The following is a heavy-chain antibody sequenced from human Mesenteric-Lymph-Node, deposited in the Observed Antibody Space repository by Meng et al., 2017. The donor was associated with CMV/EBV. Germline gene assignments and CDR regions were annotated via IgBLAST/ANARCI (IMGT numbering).Heavy chain of an antibody. D-gene: IGHD1-26*01. J-gene: IGHJ4*02. CDR3: ARAFSREKDYYFDN. V-gene: IGHV6-1*01. CDR1: DSVYNNIAT. CDR2: TYYRSRWYK. Sequence: DSVYNNIATWNWIRQAPSRGLEWLGRTYYRSRWYKDYTESVQSRIIINPDISKNQVSLQLSSVSPEDSAMYYCARAFSREKDYYFDNWGQGSLVTVSS.